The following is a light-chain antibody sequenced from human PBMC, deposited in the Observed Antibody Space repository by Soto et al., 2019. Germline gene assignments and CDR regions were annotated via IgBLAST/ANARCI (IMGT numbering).Light chain of an antibody. CDR2: GAS. CDR3: QQYHSSPIT. Sequence: EIVLTQSPGTLSLSPGERATLSCRASQSVSSSYLAWHQQKPGQTPRLLIYGASSRATGIPDRFSGSGSGTDFTLTISRLEPEDFAVYYCQQYHSSPITFGQGTRLEIK. CDR1: QSVSSSY. J-gene: IGKJ5*01. V-gene: IGKV3-20*01.